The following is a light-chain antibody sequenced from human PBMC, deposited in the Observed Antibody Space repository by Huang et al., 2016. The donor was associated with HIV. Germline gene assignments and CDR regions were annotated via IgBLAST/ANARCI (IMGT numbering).Light chain of an antibody. CDR2: GAS. Sequence: IVLTQSPGTLSVSPGGRAALSCRASQSISRSYLVWYQQKPGQAPRLLSYGASSRATGIPDRVSGSGSGRDFTLTISRLEPEDFAVYFCQQYHSSPVTFGQGTRLEIK. J-gene: IGKJ5*01. V-gene: IGKV3-20*01. CDR1: QSISRSY. CDR3: QQYHSSPVT.